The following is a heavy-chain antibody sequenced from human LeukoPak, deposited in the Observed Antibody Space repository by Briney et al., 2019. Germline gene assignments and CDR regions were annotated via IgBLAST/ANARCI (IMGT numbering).Heavy chain of an antibody. CDR2: ISSSGSTI. J-gene: IGHJ4*02. V-gene: IGHV3-11*04. D-gene: IGHD5-18*01. CDR3: ARDQDTAIVPFDY. CDR1: GFTFSDYY. Sequence: GGSLRLSCAASGFTFSDYYMSWIRQAPGKGLEWVSYISSSGSTIYYADSVKGRFTISRDNAKNSLYLQMNSLRAEDTAVYYCARDQDTAIVPFDYWGQGTLVTVSS.